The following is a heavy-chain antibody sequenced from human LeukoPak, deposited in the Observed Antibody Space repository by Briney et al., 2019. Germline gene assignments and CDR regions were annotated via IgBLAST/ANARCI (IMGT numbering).Heavy chain of an antibody. V-gene: IGHV1-8*03. Sequence: ASVKVSCEASGSTFTDYDISWVRQATGQGLEWMGWINPNSGNTGYAQKFQGRVTITRNTSISTAYMELSSLRSEDTAVYYCARTKLGTPAFDYWGQGTLVTVSS. CDR2: INPNSGNT. D-gene: IGHD7-27*01. CDR3: ARTKLGTPAFDY. CDR1: GSTFTDYD. J-gene: IGHJ4*02.